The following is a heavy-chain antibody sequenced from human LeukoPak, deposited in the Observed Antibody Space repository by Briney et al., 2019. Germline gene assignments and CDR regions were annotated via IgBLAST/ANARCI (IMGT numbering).Heavy chain of an antibody. CDR1: GFTLSTYN. V-gene: IGHV3-21*01. CDR3: ASTASIHDYFDY. J-gene: IGHJ4*02. Sequence: GGSLRLSCAASGFTLSTYNMKWVRQAPRKGLEWVSSISTSSSYIYYADSVKGRFTISRDNARNSLYLQMNSLRAEDTAVYYCASTASIHDYFDYWGQGTLVTVSS. CDR2: ISTSSSYI. D-gene: IGHD2/OR15-2a*01.